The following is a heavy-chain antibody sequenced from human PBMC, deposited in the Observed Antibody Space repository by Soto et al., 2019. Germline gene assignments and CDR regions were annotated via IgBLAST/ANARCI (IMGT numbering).Heavy chain of an antibody. Sequence: QVQLVQSGAEVKKPGASVKVSCKASGYTFTGYYMHWVRQAPGQGLEWTGWINPNSGGTNYAQKFQGWVTMTRDTSISTAYMELSRLRSDDTAVYYCARSAAAGDNWFDPWGQGTLVTVSS. V-gene: IGHV1-2*04. CDR1: GYTFTGYY. CDR2: INPNSGGT. CDR3: ARSAAAGDNWFDP. J-gene: IGHJ5*02. D-gene: IGHD6-13*01.